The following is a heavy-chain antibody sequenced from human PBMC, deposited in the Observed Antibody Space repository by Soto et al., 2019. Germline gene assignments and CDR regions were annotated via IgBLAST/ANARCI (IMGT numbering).Heavy chain of an antibody. V-gene: IGHV1-2*04. D-gene: IGHD5-12*01. J-gene: IGHJ3*02. CDR1: GYTFTGYY. CDR2: INPNSGGT. Sequence: QVQLVQSGAEVKKPGASVKVSCKASGYTFTGYYMHWVRQAPGQGLEWMGWINPNSGGTNYAQKFQGWVPMTRDTSISTAYMELSRLRSDDTAVYYCAIDYHSGYADAFDIWGQGTMVTVSS. CDR3: AIDYHSGYADAFDI.